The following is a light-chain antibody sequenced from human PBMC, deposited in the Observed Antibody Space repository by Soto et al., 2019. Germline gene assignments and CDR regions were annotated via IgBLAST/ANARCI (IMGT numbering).Light chain of an antibody. CDR3: QQCNNWPRT. V-gene: IGKV3-15*01. CDR1: QSLSDN. Sequence: IVMTQSPDTLAVSPGETVTLSCRASQSLSDNLAWYQQKPGQAPRLLIYGASTRATGIPARFSGSGSGTEFTLTISSLQSEDFAVYYCQQCNNWPRTFGQGTKVDIK. CDR2: GAS. J-gene: IGKJ1*01.